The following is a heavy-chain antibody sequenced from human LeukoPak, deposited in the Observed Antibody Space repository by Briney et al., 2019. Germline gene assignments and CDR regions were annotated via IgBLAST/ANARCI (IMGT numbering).Heavy chain of an antibody. V-gene: IGHV1-8*02. J-gene: IGHJ6*02. CDR1: GYTFTGNY. CDR2: MNPNSGNT. D-gene: IGHD3-10*01. CDR3: AFMVRGIYGMDV. Sequence: ASVMVSCKASGYTFTGNYMHWMRQAPGQGLEWMGWMNPNSGNTGYAQKFQGRVTMTRNTSISTAYMELSSLRSEDTAVYYCAFMVRGIYGMDVWGQGTTVTVSS.